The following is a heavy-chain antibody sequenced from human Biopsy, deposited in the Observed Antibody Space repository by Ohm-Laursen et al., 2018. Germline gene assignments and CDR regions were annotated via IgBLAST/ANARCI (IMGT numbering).Heavy chain of an antibody. CDR1: GDSIAKYY. Sequence: TLSCTCPVSGDSIAKYYWTRIPPSPGKGLEWIAYIYYSGRPNYNPSLKGRVVISVDRSRNQFFLKLTSATAADTAIYYCARVDRYNFDHYIMDAWGRGTTVTVSS. J-gene: IGHJ6*02. V-gene: IGHV4-59*01. CDR2: IYYSGRP. D-gene: IGHD1-20*01. CDR3: ARVDRYNFDHYIMDA.